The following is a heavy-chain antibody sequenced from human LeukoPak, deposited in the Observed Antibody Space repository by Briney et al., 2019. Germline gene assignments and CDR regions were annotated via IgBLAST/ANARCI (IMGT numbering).Heavy chain of an antibody. CDR3: AKSRSGYSSSWFDY. D-gene: IGHD6-13*01. J-gene: IGHJ4*02. CDR2: MSYDGSNK. V-gene: IGHV3-30*18. CDR1: GFTFSSYG. Sequence: GGSLRLSCAASGFTFSSYGMHWVRQAPGKGLEWVAVMSYDGSNKYYADSVKGRFTISRDNSKNTLYLQMNSLRAEDTAVYYCAKSRSGYSSSWFDYWGQGTLVTVSS.